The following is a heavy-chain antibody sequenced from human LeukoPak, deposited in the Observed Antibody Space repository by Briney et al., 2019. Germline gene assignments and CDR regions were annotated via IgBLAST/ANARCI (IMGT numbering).Heavy chain of an antibody. CDR2: ITLDGSDS. V-gene: IGHV3-7*04. D-gene: IGHD1-1*01. CDR3: TTENWYVFEN. CDR1: GFPFSSYW. Sequence: GGSLRLSCAASGFPFSSYWMAWVRQAPGKGLKWVATITLDGSDSYYVDSVKGRFTVSRDNAKNSLYLQMNSLRVEDTAVFYCTTENWYVFENWGQGSLVTVSS. J-gene: IGHJ4*02.